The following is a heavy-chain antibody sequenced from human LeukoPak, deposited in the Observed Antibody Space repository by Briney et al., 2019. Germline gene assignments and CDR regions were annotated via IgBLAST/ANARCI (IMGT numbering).Heavy chain of an antibody. Sequence: SGGSLRLSCAASGFTFNIYTMYWVRQAPGKGLEWVSGIRHSDGNTYYADSVKGRFTISRDNSKNTLYLQMSSLRAEDTAVYYCAKVLQWTTFDIWGQGTIITVSS. V-gene: IGHV3-23*01. CDR1: GFTFNIYT. CDR3: AKVLQWTTFDI. CDR2: IRHSDGNT. J-gene: IGHJ3*02. D-gene: IGHD6-19*01.